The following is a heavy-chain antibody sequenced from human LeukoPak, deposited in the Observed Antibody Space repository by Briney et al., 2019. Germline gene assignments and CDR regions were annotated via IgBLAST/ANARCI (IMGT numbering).Heavy chain of an antibody. CDR3: ARDPLDKTTVTGRAFYYYYMDV. D-gene: IGHD4-17*01. CDR1: GFTFSSYG. J-gene: IGHJ6*03. Sequence: GGSLRLSCAASGFTFSSYGMHWVRQAPGKGLEWVAVIWYDGSNKYYADSVKGRFTISRDNSKNTLYLQMNSLRAEDTAVYYCARDPLDKTTVTGRAFYYYYMDVWGKGTTVTVSS. V-gene: IGHV3-33*01. CDR2: IWYDGSNK.